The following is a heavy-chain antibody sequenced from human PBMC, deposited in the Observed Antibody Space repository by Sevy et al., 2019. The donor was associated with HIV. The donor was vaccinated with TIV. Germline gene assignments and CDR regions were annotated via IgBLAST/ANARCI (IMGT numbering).Heavy chain of an antibody. Sequence: SETLSLTCTVSGGSLDIFGWTWVRQPPGKGLEWIGYASYNGGTNYNPSLKSRLTIPVGTSARQFSLHLNSVTAADTAIYYCARDNWGSIDYWGQGILVTVSS. V-gene: IGHV4-59*01. CDR1: GGSLDIFG. CDR2: ASYNGGT. J-gene: IGHJ4*02. CDR3: ARDNWGSIDY. D-gene: IGHD7-27*01.